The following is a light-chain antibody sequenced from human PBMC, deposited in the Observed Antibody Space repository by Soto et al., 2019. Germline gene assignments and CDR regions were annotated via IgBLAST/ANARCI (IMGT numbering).Light chain of an antibody. J-gene: IGKJ1*01. Sequence: DIQVTQSPATLSGSVGDRVTITCRASQTISSWLSWYQQKPGKAPKLLIYKASTLKSGVPSRFSGSGSGTEFTLTISILQPEDFATYYCQHYNSYSEAFGQGTKVDI. V-gene: IGKV1-5*03. CDR1: QTISSW. CDR2: KAS. CDR3: QHYNSYSEA.